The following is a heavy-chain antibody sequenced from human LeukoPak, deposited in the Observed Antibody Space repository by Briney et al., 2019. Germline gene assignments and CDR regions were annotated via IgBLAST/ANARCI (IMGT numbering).Heavy chain of an antibody. Sequence: GGSLRLSCAASGFTFSSYAMSWVRQAPGKGLEWVSGMSGSGDITSYADSVEGRFTISRDNSKNTLYLQMNSLRADDTAVYFCATNRGGADYWGQGTLVTVSS. D-gene: IGHD1-14*01. J-gene: IGHJ4*02. CDR3: ATNRGGADY. V-gene: IGHV3-23*01. CDR1: GFTFSSYA. CDR2: MSGSGDIT.